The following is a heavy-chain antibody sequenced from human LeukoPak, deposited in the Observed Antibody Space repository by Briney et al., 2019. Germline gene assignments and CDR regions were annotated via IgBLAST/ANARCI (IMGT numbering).Heavy chain of an antibody. CDR3: ARHWEL. D-gene: IGHD1-26*01. J-gene: IGHJ4*02. Sequence: GGSLRLSCAASGFSVSSNYMSWVRQAPGKVLEWVALIYSDETTYYADSVKGRFTISRDNSKSTLYLQMNSLRAEDTAGYYCARHWELRGQGTLVTVSS. CDR2: IYSDETT. CDR1: GFSVSSNY. V-gene: IGHV3-53*01.